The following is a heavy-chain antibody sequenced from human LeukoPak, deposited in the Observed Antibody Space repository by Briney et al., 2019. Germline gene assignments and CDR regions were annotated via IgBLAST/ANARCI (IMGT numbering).Heavy chain of an antibody. CDR3: ARAESGYSYGGLFDY. CDR2: IYYSGST. CDR1: GGSISSYY. D-gene: IGHD5-18*01. V-gene: IGHV4-59*01. J-gene: IGHJ4*02. Sequence: PSETLSLTCTVSGGSISSYYWSWIRQPPGKGLEWIGYIYYSGSTNYNPSLKSRVTISVDTSKNQFSLKLSSVTAADTAGYYCARAESGYSYGGLFDYWGQGTLVTVSS.